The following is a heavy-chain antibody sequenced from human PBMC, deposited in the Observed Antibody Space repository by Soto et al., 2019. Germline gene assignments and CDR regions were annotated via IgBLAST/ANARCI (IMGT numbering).Heavy chain of an antibody. Sequence: SETLSLTCTVSTDSSSFTNSYWGWIRQPPGKGLQWIGSSSYNGGTFYNPSLKGRVVISFDTSKKQSSLQVTSVTAADTAAYFCARHRIEVVWRGFDFWGQGSPVTVSS. V-gene: IGHV4-39*01. J-gene: IGHJ4*02. D-gene: IGHD3-10*01. CDR3: ARHRIEVVWRGFDF. CDR1: TDSSSFTNSY. CDR2: SSYNGGT.